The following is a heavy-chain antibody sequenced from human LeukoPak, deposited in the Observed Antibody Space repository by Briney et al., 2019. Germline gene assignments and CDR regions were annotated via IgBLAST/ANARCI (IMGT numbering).Heavy chain of an antibody. D-gene: IGHD6-25*01. CDR3: ARGFLYSSGPGYFDY. V-gene: IGHV4-39*07. CDR2: IYYSGST. Sequence: PSETLSLTCTVSGGSISSSSYYWGWIRQPPGKGLEWIGSIYYSGSTYYNPSLKSRVTISVDTSKNQFSLKLSSVAAADTAVYYCARGFLYSSGPGYFDYWGQGTLVTVSS. CDR1: GGSISSSSYY. J-gene: IGHJ4*02.